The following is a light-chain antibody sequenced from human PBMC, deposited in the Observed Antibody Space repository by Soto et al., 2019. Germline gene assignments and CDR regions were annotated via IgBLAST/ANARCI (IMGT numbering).Light chain of an antibody. CDR3: CSYAGDSTWV. J-gene: IGLJ3*02. CDR2: EAT. V-gene: IGLV2-23*01. CDR1: TSDVGSYIF. Sequence: QAVVTQPASVSGSPGQSITISCTGSTSDVGSYIFVSWYQQHPGKAPKLMIYEATKRPSGVSNRFSGSQSGNTASLTISGLQAEDEGDYHCCSYAGDSTWVFGGGTQLTVL.